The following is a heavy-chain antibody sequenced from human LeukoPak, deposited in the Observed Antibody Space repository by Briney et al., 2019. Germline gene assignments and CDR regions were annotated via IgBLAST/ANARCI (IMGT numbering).Heavy chain of an antibody. V-gene: IGHV3-30-3*01. D-gene: IGHD3-22*01. J-gene: IGHJ4*02. Sequence: GGPLRFSCAASGFTFSSYAMHGVRQAPGKGLEGVAVISYDGSNKYYADSVKARFTISRDNSKNTLYLQMNSLRAEDTAVYYCASFAMIVVVTDFDYWGQGTLVTVSS. CDR2: ISYDGSNK. CDR1: GFTFSSYA. CDR3: ASFAMIVVVTDFDY.